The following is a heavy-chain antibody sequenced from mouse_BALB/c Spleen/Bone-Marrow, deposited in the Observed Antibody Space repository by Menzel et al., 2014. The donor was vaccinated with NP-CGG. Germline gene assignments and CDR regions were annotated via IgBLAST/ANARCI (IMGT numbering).Heavy chain of an antibody. V-gene: IGHV1-69*02. Sequence: VQLQQSGAELVRPGASVKVSCKASGYTFTSYWINWVKQRPGQGLEWIGNIYPSDSYTNYNQNFKDKATLTVDKSSSTAYMQLSSPTSEDSAVYYCTRQYGNYYDMDYWGQGTSVTVSS. J-gene: IGHJ4*01. CDR2: IYPSDSYT. D-gene: IGHD2-10*02. CDR3: TRQYGNYYDMDY. CDR1: GYTFTSYW.